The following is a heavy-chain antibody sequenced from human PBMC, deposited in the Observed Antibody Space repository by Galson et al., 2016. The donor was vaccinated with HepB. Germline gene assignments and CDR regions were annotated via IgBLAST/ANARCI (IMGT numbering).Heavy chain of an antibody. CDR1: GFTFSDTA. CDR3: TSLTIFGVVTNY. D-gene: IGHD3-3*01. J-gene: IGHJ4*02. V-gene: IGHV3-73*01. CDR2: IKRKPNNYAT. Sequence: SLRLSCAASGFTFSDTAMHWVRQASGKGLEWVGLIKRKPNNYATAYAASVKGRFTISRDDSKNTAYLQMNSLKTEDTAVYYCTSLTIFGVVTNYWGQGTLVTVSS.